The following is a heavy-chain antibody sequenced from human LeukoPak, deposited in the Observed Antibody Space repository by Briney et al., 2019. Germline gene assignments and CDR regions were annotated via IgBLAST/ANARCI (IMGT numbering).Heavy chain of an antibody. J-gene: IGHJ4*02. CDR3: AKGKRYSYGYSWQGVYYFDY. CDR1: GFTFSSYG. V-gene: IGHV3-33*06. D-gene: IGHD5-18*01. Sequence: PGGSLRLSCAASGFTFSSYGMHWVRQAPGKGLEWVAVIWYDGSNKYYADSVKGRFTISRDNSKNTLYLQMNSLRAEDTAVYYCAKGKRYSYGYSWQGVYYFDYWGQGTLVTVSS. CDR2: IWYDGSNK.